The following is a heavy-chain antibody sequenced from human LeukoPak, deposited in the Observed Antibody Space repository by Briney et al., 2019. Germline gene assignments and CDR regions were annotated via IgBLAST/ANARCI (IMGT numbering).Heavy chain of an antibody. Sequence: SGTVSLTCAVSGGSISSSNWWSWVRQPPGKGLEWIGEIYHSGSTNYNPSLKSRVTISVDKSKTQFSLKLSSVTAADTAVYYCARRLGYSGYDPFDYWGQGTLVTVSS. V-gene: IGHV4-4*02. D-gene: IGHD5-12*01. J-gene: IGHJ4*02. CDR3: ARRLGYSGYDPFDY. CDR2: IYHSGST. CDR1: GGSISSSNW.